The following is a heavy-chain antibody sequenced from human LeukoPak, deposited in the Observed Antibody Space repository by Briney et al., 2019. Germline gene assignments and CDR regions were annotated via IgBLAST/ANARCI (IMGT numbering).Heavy chain of an antibody. CDR2: ISGSGGST. Sequence: GGSLRLSCAASGFTFSSYAMSWARQAPGKGLEWVSAISGSGGSTYYADSVKGRFTISRDNSKNTLYLQMNSLRAEDTAVYYCAKVGYYGSGSSENLYYYYGMDVWGQGTTVTVSS. V-gene: IGHV3-23*01. D-gene: IGHD3-10*01. CDR3: AKVGYYGSGSSENLYYYYGMDV. CDR1: GFTFSSYA. J-gene: IGHJ6*02.